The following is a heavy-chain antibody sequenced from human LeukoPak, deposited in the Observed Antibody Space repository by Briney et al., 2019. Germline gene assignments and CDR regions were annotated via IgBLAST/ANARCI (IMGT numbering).Heavy chain of an antibody. CDR2: INHSRST. Sequence: SETLSLTCAVYGGSFSGYYWSWIRQPPGKGLEWIGEINHSRSTNYNPSLKSRVTISVDTSKNQFSLKLSSVTAADTAVYYCASQNDYYDSSGYYLGWFDPWGQGTLVTVSS. CDR1: GGSFSGYY. J-gene: IGHJ5*02. V-gene: IGHV4-34*01. D-gene: IGHD3-22*01. CDR3: ASQNDYYDSSGYYLGWFDP.